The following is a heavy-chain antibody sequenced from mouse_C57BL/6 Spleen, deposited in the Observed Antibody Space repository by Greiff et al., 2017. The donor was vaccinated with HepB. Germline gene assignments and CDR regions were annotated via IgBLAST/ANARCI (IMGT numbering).Heavy chain of an antibody. J-gene: IGHJ2*01. Sequence: QVHVKQSGAELVRPGTSVKVSCKASGYAFTNYLIEWVKQRPGQGLEWIGVINPGSGGTNYNEKFKGKATLTAYKSSSTAYMQLSSLTSEDSAVYFCARTRPYYGYFDYWGQGTTLTVSS. V-gene: IGHV1-54*01. CDR3: ARTRPYYGYFDY. D-gene: IGHD2-10*01. CDR1: GYAFTNYL. CDR2: INPGSGGT.